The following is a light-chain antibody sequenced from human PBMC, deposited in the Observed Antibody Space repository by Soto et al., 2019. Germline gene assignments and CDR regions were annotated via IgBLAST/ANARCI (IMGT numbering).Light chain of an antibody. CDR3: QQSYSTPYT. J-gene: IGKJ2*01. CDR2: AAS. V-gene: IGKV1-39*01. Sequence: DIQMTQSPSSLSASVGDRVTITCRASQSISSYLNWYQQKPGTAPKLLIYAASSLQSGVPSRFSGSAAGTDFTLTISRLQPEDFATYYCQQSYSTPYTFGQGTKLEIK. CDR1: QSISSY.